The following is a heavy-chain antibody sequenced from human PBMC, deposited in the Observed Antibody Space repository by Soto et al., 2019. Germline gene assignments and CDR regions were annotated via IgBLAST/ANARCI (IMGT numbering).Heavy chain of an antibody. CDR2: IYQNGHT. CDR3: ARDAAVAGETDRFDY. J-gene: IGHJ4*02. CDR1: SGSIKTDVW. V-gene: IGHV4-4*02. D-gene: IGHD6-19*01. Sequence: PSETLSLTCTVSSGSIKTDVWWSWLRRPPGKGLQWIGEIYQNGHTNYNPSLKSRVTMSVDKSKNQFSLMLTSATAADTAMYYCARDAAVAGETDRFDYWGQGILVTVSS.